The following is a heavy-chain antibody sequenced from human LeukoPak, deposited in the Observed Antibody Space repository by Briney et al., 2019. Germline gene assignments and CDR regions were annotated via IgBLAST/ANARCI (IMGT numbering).Heavy chain of an antibody. J-gene: IGHJ4*02. Sequence: SETLSLTCAVYGGSFSGYYWSWIRRPPGKGLEWIGEINHSGSTNYNPSLKSRVTISVDTSKNQFSLKLSSVTAADTAVYYCAGRDSSGYYISIDYWGQGTLVTVSS. CDR1: GGSFSGYY. CDR2: INHSGST. V-gene: IGHV4-34*01. CDR3: AGRDSSGYYISIDY. D-gene: IGHD3-22*01.